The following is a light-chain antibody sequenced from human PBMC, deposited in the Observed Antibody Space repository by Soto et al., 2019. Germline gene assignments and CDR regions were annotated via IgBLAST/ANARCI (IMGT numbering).Light chain of an antibody. Sequence: QSVLTQPASVSGSPGQSITISCNGTSSDIGDYNYVSWYQHHPGKAPKLMIYDASNRPSGISNRFFGSKSGNTASLTISGLQAEDEANYYCSSYTSTSRLEVFGGGTKLTVL. CDR3: SSYTSTSRLEV. CDR1: SSDIGDYNY. CDR2: DAS. V-gene: IGLV2-14*01. J-gene: IGLJ3*02.